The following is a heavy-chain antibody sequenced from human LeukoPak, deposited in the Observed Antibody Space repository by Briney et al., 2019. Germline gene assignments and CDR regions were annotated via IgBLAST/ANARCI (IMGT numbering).Heavy chain of an antibody. CDR3: ARDTGLSWFDP. V-gene: IGHV4-39*07. J-gene: IGHJ5*02. CDR1: GGSISSSSYY. Sequence: SETLSLTCTVSGGSISSSSYYWGWIRQPPGKGLEWIGSIYYSGSTYYNPSLKSRVTISVDTSKNQFSLKLSSVTAADTDVYYCARDTGLSWFDPWGQGTLVTVSS. D-gene: IGHD3-10*01. CDR2: IYYSGST.